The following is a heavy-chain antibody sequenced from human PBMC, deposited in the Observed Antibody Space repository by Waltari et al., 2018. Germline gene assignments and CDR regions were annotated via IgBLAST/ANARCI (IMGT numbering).Heavy chain of an antibody. D-gene: IGHD1-1*01. CDR2: IYYSGST. Sequence: QLQLQESGPGLVKPSETLSLTCTVSGGSISSSSYYWGWIRQPPGKGLEWIGSIYYSGSTYYNPSLKSRVTISVDTSKNQFSLKLSSVTAADTAVYYCAREERTGTQPFDYWGQGTLVTVSS. J-gene: IGHJ4*02. V-gene: IGHV4-39*07. CDR3: AREERTGTQPFDY. CDR1: GGSISSSSYY.